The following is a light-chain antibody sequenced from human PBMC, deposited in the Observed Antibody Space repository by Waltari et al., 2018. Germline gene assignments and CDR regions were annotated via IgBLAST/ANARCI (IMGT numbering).Light chain of an antibody. Sequence: QSALTQPASVSGSPGQSITISCTGTSSDVGGYNSVSWSQQHPGKAPKLMIYEVTIRASGVSSPFTGSKSGNTASLTISGLQTDDEADDYCSSYRKSSTAGGVFGTGTKVTVL. CDR2: EVT. CDR1: SSDVGGYNS. V-gene: IGLV2-14*01. CDR3: SSYRKSSTAGGV. J-gene: IGLJ1*01.